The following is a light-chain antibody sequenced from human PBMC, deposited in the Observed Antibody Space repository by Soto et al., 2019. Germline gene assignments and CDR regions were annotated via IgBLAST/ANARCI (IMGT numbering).Light chain of an antibody. Sequence: EIVMTQSPATLSVSPGERATLSCRASQSVSRNLAWYQQKPGQPPRLLIYDASTRATGVPARFGGSGSGTEFTLTISGLQSEDFAVYYCQQYGGSPPWTFGQGTKVEFK. CDR1: QSVSRN. J-gene: IGKJ1*01. CDR2: DAS. CDR3: QQYGGSPPWT. V-gene: IGKV3-15*01.